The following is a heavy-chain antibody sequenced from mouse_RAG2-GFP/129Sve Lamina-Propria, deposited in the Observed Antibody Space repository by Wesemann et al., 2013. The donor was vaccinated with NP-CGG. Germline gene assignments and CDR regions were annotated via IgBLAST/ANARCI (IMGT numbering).Heavy chain of an antibody. V-gene: IGHV1-50*01. CDR2: IDPSDSYT. J-gene: IGHJ3*01. CDR3: ARRDVGFAY. D-gene: IGHD3-3*01. CDR1: GYTFTSYW. Sequence: QVQLQQPGAELVKPGASVKLSCKASGYTFTSYWMQWVKQRPGQGLEWIGEIDPSDSYTNYNQKFKGKATLTVDKSSSTAYMQLSSLTSEDSAVYYCARRDVGFAYWGQGTLVTVSA.